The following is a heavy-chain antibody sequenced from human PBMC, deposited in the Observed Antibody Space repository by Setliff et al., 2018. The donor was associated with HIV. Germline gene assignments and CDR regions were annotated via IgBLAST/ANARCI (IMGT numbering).Heavy chain of an antibody. J-gene: IGHJ5*02. CDR2: FSYNGGR. CDR3: VKHVDSDFSGDPDWFDP. Sequence: ASETLSLTCTVSGDSVSTRNSFWGWIRQPPGKGLEWIGSFSYNGGRRYTPSLKSRVTISADMSKNQFSPNLNSVTAADTAVYYCVKHVDSDFSGDPDWFDPWGQGIPVTVSS. D-gene: IGHD2-15*01. CDR1: GDSVSTRNSF. V-gene: IGHV4-39*01.